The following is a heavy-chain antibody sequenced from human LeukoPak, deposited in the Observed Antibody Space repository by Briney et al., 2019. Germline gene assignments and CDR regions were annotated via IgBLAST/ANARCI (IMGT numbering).Heavy chain of an antibody. CDR3: ARDAGAGYYGMDV. J-gene: IGHJ6*02. Sequence: GGSLRLSCAASGSTFSSYSMNWVRQAPGKGLEWVSSISSSSSYIYYADSVKGRFTISRDNAKNSLYLQMNSLRAEDTAVYYCARDAGAGYYGMDVWGQGTTVTVSS. V-gene: IGHV3-21*01. CDR1: GSTFSSYS. CDR2: ISSSSSYI. D-gene: IGHD4/OR15-4a*01.